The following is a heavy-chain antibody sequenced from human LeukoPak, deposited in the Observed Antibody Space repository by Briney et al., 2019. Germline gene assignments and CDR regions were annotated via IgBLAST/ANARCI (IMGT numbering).Heavy chain of an antibody. D-gene: IGHD1-26*01. Sequence: ASVKVSCEASGYTFTGYFMHWVRQAPGQGLEWLGWINPNSGGTNYAQKFQGRVTVTRDPSISTAYMELSRLTSDDTAVYYCASDYRGYFDSWGQGALVTVSS. CDR1: GYTFTGYF. CDR2: INPNSGGT. V-gene: IGHV1-2*02. J-gene: IGHJ4*02. CDR3: ASDYRGYFDS.